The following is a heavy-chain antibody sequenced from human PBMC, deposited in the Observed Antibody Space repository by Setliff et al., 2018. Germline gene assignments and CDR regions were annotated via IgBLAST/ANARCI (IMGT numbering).Heavy chain of an antibody. CDR3: RFWSGYYKNDY. D-gene: IGHD3-3*01. V-gene: IGHV4-39*07. Sequence: PSETLSLTCTVSGGSISRSRYYWGWLRQPPGKGREWIGCIYYSGSTYYNPSLKSRVTISVDTSKNQFSLKLSSVTAADTAVYYCRFWSGYYKNDYWGQGTLVTVSS. J-gene: IGHJ4*01. CDR2: IYYSGST. CDR1: GGSISRSRYY.